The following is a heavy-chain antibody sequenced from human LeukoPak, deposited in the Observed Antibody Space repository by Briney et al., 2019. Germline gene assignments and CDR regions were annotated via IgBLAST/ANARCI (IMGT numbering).Heavy chain of an antibody. D-gene: IGHD6-19*01. CDR3: ARLSGWYSSRPSDY. Sequence: PSETLSLTCTVSGGSISSGDYYWSWIRQPPGKGLEWIGYIYYSGSTYYNPSLKSRVTISVDTSKNQFSLKLSSVTAADTAVYYCARLSGWYSSRPSDYWGQGTLVTVSS. V-gene: IGHV4-30-4*08. J-gene: IGHJ4*02. CDR2: IYYSGST. CDR1: GGSISSGDYY.